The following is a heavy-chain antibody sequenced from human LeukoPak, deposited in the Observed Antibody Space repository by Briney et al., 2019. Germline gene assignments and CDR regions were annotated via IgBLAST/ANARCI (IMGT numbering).Heavy chain of an antibody. CDR2: FYNSGSS. D-gene: IGHD3-16*01. V-gene: IGHV4-59*01. J-gene: IGHJ4*02. Sequence: PSETLSLTCTVSGGSISDYYRGWIRQPPGKGLEWIGYFYNSGSSTYNPSLKSRVTISVDTSKEQFSLKVNSVTAADTAVYYCTRGAGWLIDYWGQGILVTVSS. CDR1: GGSISDYY. CDR3: TRGAGWLIDY.